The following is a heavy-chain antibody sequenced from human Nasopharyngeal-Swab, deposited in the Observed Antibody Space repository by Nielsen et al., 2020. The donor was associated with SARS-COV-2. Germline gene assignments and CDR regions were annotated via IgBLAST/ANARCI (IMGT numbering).Heavy chain of an antibody. Sequence: GGSLRLSCAASGFTFSSYAMSRVRQAPGKGLEWVSAISGSGGSTYYADSVKGRFTISRDNSKNTLYLQMNSLRAEDTAVYYCAKDNYYYYGMDVWGQGTTVTVSS. CDR3: AKDNYYYYGMDV. CDR1: GFTFSSYA. CDR2: ISGSGGST. V-gene: IGHV3-23*01. J-gene: IGHJ6*02.